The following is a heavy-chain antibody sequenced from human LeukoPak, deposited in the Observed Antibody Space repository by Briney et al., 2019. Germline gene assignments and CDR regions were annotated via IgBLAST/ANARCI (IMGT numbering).Heavy chain of an antibody. Sequence: GGSLRLSCAASGFTFSSYSMNWVRQAPGKGLEWVASTSSGSSWIYYADSVRGRFTISRDNAKNLLYLQMNSLRVEDTAIYYCARDAGGRTQREGWFDPWGQGTLVTVSS. V-gene: IGHV3-21*06. J-gene: IGHJ5*02. CDR2: TSSGSSWI. D-gene: IGHD1-1*01. CDR1: GFTFSSYS. CDR3: ARDAGGRTQREGWFDP.